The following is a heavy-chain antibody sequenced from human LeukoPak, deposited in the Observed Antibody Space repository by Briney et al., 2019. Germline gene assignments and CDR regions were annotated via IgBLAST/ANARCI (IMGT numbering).Heavy chain of an antibody. CDR3: ARSPQGSGVSKGFAS. CDR1: GYTLHNYL. D-gene: IGHD2-8*01. Sequence: GESLKISCKGSGYTLHNYLMVLVPQMPGKGLEWMGIIYPGDSDTRYSPSFQGQVTISADKSISTAYLQWSSLKASDTAMYYCARSPQGSGVSKGFASCGQGTLVTVSS. CDR2: IYPGDSDT. V-gene: IGHV5-51*01. J-gene: IGHJ5*02.